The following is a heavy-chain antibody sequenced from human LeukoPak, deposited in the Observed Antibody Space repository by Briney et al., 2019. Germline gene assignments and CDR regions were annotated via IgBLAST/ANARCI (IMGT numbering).Heavy chain of an antibody. Sequence: GGSLRLSCAASGLTFSDYWMHWVRQAPGKGLVWVSRINIDGSDTTYADSAKGRFTISRDNAKSTLYLQMNRLRVEDSAVYFCARDRSPTNGGFDYWGQGTLVTVSS. D-gene: IGHD7-27*01. V-gene: IGHV3-74*01. CDR3: ARDRSPTNGGFDY. CDR1: GLTFSDYW. CDR2: INIDGSDT. J-gene: IGHJ4*02.